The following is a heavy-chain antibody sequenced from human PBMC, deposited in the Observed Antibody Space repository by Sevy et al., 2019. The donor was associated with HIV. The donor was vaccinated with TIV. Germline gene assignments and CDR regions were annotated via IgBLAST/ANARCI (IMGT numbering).Heavy chain of an antibody. CDR2: IYDSMTS. Sequence: SETLSLTCTVSGGSMINYHWSWIRQPPGKGLEWIGFIYDSMTSKYSSSFMSRVSISGDPSKNQFSLRLNSVTAADTAVYYCARHGMSATADYWGQGILVTVSS. D-gene: IGHD6-13*01. CDR1: GGSMINYH. J-gene: IGHJ4*02. CDR3: ARHGMSATADY. V-gene: IGHV4-59*08.